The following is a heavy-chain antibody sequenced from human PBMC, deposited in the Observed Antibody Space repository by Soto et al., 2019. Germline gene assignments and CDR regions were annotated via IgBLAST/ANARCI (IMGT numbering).Heavy chain of an antibody. J-gene: IGHJ4*02. CDR2: IAYDGSNE. V-gene: IGHV3-30*18. CDR1: GFTFSDYG. Sequence: QVQLAESGGGVVQPGRSLRLSCAASGFTFSDYGIHWVRQAPGKGLEWVAVIAYDGSNEYYADSVKGRFTISRDNSKNTVYLQMSSLRAEDTAFYYCAKDMNGDFTFDYWGQGTLVTVSS. CDR3: AKDMNGDFTFDY. D-gene: IGHD4-17*01.